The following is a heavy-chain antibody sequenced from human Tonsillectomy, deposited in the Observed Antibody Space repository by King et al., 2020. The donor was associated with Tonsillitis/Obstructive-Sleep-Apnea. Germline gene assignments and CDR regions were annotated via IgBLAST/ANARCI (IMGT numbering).Heavy chain of an antibody. D-gene: IGHD2-15*01. CDR1: GYTFTSYA. CDR3: ARRYCSGGSCYLYYFDY. Sequence: QLVQSGSELKKPGASVKVSCKASGYTFTSYAMNWVRQAPGQGLEWMGWINTNTGNQTYAQGFTGRFVFSLDTSVSTAYLQISSLKAEDTAVYYCARRYCSGGSCYLYYFDYWGQGTLVTVSS. CDR2: INTNTGNQ. J-gene: IGHJ4*02. V-gene: IGHV7-4-1*02.